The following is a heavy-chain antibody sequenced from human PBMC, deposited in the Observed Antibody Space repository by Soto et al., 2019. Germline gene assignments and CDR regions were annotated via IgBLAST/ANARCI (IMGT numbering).Heavy chain of an antibody. CDR2: VSGSGEST. J-gene: IGHJ4*02. V-gene: IGHV3-23*01. CDR3: TRGRECDCPGCTQDY. D-gene: IGHD2-21*02. Sequence: EVQLLESGGGLAQPGGSLRLSCAASAFTFSSYAMSWVRQAPGKGLEWVSAVSGSGESTYYADSVKGRFTNSRDNSKNRVYLQVDGLIPENTAVHDGTRGRECDCPGCTQDYCAQGTLDTVSS. CDR1: AFTFSSYA.